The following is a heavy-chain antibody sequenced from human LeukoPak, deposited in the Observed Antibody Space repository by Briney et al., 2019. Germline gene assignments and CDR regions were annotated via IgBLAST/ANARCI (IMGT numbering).Heavy chain of an antibody. CDR3: AKERTETTAYFDY. J-gene: IGHJ4*02. Sequence: PGGSLRLSCAASGFTFSRYDMSWVRQAPGKGLEWVSGISDTGESTYYVGSVKGRFTISRDNSKNTLYLQMNSLRAEDTAVYHCAKERTETTAYFDYWGQGTLVTVSS. CDR2: ISDTGEST. V-gene: IGHV3-23*01. CDR1: GFTFSRYD. D-gene: IGHD4-17*01.